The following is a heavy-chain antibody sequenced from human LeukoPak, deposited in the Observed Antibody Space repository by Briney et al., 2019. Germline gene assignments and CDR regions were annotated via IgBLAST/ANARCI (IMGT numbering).Heavy chain of an antibody. D-gene: IGHD1-14*01. CDR2: FSGSGANI. J-gene: IGHJ4*02. V-gene: IGHV3-23*01. CDR1: GFTLTTYA. Sequence: GGSLRLSCAASGFTLTTYAISWVRQASGKGLEWVSVFSGSGANIYYADSVRGRFTISSDISKNTLYLEMSSLRAEDTAIYYCARLTGNHFDYWGQGTLVTVSS. CDR3: ARLTGNHFDY.